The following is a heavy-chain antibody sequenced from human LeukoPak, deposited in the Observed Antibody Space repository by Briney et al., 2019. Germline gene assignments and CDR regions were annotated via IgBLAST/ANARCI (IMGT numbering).Heavy chain of an antibody. CDR2: IYYSGST. V-gene: IGHV4-39*07. Sequence: SETLSLTCTVSGGSISSSSYYWGWIRQPPGKGLEWIGSIYYSGSTYYNPSLKSRVTISVDTSKNQFSLKLSSVTAADTAVYYCARVSRIFGELLLGYFDYWGQGTLVTVSS. J-gene: IGHJ4*02. CDR3: ARVSRIFGELLLGYFDY. D-gene: IGHD3-10*02. CDR1: GGSISSSSYY.